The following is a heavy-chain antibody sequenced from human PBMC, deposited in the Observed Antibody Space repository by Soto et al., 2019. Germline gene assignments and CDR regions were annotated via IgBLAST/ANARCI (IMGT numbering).Heavy chain of an antibody. V-gene: IGHV3-23*01. D-gene: IGHD3-22*01. J-gene: IGHJ4*02. CDR3: AKGSQYYYDSSGYYWPYFDY. Sequence: EVQLLESGGGLVQPGGSLRLSCAASGFTFSSYAMSWVRQAPGKGLEWVSAIGGSGGSTYYADSVKGRFTISRENSKNTLYLQMNSLRAEDTAVYYCAKGSQYYYDSSGYYWPYFDYWGQGTLVTVSS. CDR2: IGGSGGST. CDR1: GFTFSSYA.